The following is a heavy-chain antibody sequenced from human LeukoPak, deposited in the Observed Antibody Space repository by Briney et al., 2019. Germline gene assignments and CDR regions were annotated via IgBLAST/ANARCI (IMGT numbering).Heavy chain of an antibody. CDR3: ARDRGYSAFDI. Sequence: PGGSLRLSCAASGFTFSSYWMSWVRQAPGKGLEWVANIKEDGSEKNYVDSVKGRLTISRDNAKNSVYLQMNSLRAEDTAVYYCARDRGYSAFDIWGQGTMVIVS. J-gene: IGHJ3*02. V-gene: IGHV3-7*05. CDR1: GFTFSSYW. D-gene: IGHD5-18*01. CDR2: IKEDGSEK.